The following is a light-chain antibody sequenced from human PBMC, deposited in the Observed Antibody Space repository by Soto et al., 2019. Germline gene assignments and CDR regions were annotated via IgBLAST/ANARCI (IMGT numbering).Light chain of an antibody. Sequence: QSALTQPPSVSGSPGQSVTISCTGTSSDVGSYNRVSWYQQPPGTAPKLMIYAVSNRPSGVPDRFSGSKSGNTASLTISGLQAEDEADYYCSLYTSSSIVVFGGGTKLTVL. J-gene: IGLJ2*01. V-gene: IGLV2-18*01. CDR2: AVS. CDR1: SSDVGSYNR. CDR3: SLYTSSSIVV.